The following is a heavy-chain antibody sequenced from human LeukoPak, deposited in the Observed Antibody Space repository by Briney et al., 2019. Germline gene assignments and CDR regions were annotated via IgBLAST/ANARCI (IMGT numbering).Heavy chain of an antibody. J-gene: IGHJ3*02. Sequence: SETLSLTCTVSGGSISNYYWGWIRQPPGKGLEWIGIIYYSGSTYYNPSLKSRVTISVDTSKNQFSLKLSSVTAADTAVYYCARDQSPYGSGSYYDAFDIWGQGTMVTVSS. D-gene: IGHD3-10*01. CDR1: GGSISNYY. V-gene: IGHV4-39*07. CDR3: ARDQSPYGSGSYYDAFDI. CDR2: IYYSGST.